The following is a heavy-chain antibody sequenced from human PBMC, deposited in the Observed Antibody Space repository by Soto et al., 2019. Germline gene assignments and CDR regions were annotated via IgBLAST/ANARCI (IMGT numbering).Heavy chain of an antibody. V-gene: IGHV3-23*01. CDR3: ANDRGSFGLLIPPSYLDH. D-gene: IGHD3-3*02. Sequence: PGGSLRLSCAASGFTFSDYAMSWVRQAPGKGLEWVSGISGSGGSTYYANSVQGRFTISRDNSKNTLSLQKNSLRAGDTAIYYSANDRGSFGLLIPPSYLDHWRQGTLVTVSS. CDR2: ISGSGGST. CDR1: GFTFSDYA. J-gene: IGHJ4*02.